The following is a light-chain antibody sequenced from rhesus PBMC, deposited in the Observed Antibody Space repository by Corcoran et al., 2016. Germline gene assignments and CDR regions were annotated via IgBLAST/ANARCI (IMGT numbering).Light chain of an antibody. Sequence: QAALTQPPSVSGSPGQSVTISCTGTSSDIGGYNYVSWDQQHPGKAPKLMIYDVSKRPSGVSDRFSGSKSGNTASLTSSGLQAEDEADYYCSSYAGSNTFIFGAGTRLTVL. J-gene: IGLJ1*01. V-gene: IGLV2-23*01. CDR2: DVS. CDR1: SSDIGGYNY. CDR3: SSYAGSNTFI.